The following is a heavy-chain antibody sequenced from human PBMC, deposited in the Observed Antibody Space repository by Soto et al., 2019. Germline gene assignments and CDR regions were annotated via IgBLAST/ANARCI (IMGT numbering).Heavy chain of an antibody. CDR3: ARDQLSSGLYVWFDP. CDR1: GGSISTYY. J-gene: IGHJ5*02. CDR2: IYYDGST. Sequence: SETLSLTCTVSGGSISTYYWGWIRQPPGKGLEWIGYIYYDGSTSYNPSHRSRVTISVDTSKNQFSLILSSVTSADTAVYYCARDQLSSGLYVWFDPWGQGTLVTVSS. D-gene: IGHD6-25*01. V-gene: IGHV4-59*01.